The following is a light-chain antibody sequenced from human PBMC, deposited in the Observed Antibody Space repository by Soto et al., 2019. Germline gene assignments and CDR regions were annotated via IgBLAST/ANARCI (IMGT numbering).Light chain of an antibody. J-gene: IGKJ4*01. Sequence: EIVLTQSPGTMSLSPGERDTMSCRASQSLSSYLAWYQQKPGQAPRLLIYDASNRATGIPARFSGSGSGTDFTLTISSLEPEDFAVYYCQQRSNWPPTFGRGTKVDIK. V-gene: IGKV3-11*01. CDR2: DAS. CDR1: QSLSSY. CDR3: QQRSNWPPT.